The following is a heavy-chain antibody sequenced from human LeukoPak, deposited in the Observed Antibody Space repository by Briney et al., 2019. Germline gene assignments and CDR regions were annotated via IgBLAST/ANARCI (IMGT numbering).Heavy chain of an antibody. J-gene: IGHJ1*01. D-gene: IGHD4-17*01. CDR3: ARDLKYGDYDFEYFQH. Sequence: ASVKVSCKASGYTFTSYGISWVRQAPGQGLEWMGWISAYNGNTNYAQKLQGRVTMTTDTSTSTAYMELRSLRSDDTAVYYCARDLKYGDYDFEYFQHWGQGTLVTVSS. V-gene: IGHV1-18*01. CDR2: ISAYNGNT. CDR1: GYTFTSYG.